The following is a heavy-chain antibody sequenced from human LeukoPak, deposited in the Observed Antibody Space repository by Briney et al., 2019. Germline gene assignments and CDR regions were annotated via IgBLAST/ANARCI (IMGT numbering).Heavy chain of an antibody. Sequence: PGGSLRLSCAASGFTLRSYGMHWVRQAPGKGLEWVAVMWYDGTKKYYADSVKGRFIISKDNSKDTVYLQMNSLRVEDTAVYYCARDSDTHSHYSSFDYWGQGTLVTVS. CDR3: ARDSDTHSHYSSFDY. D-gene: IGHD3-10*01. J-gene: IGHJ4*02. CDR1: GFTLRSYG. V-gene: IGHV3-33*01. CDR2: MWYDGTKK.